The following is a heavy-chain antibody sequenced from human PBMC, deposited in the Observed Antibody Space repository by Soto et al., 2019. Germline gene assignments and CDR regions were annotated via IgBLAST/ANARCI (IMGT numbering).Heavy chain of an antibody. Sequence: LRLSCAASGFTFSSYAMSWVRQAPGKGLEWVSAISGSGGSTYYADSVKGRFTISRDNSKNTLYLQMSSLRAEDTAVYYCAKGGGSSSLYYYGMDVWGQGTTVTVSS. CDR2: ISGSGGST. CDR1: GFTFSSYA. V-gene: IGHV3-23*01. CDR3: AKGGGSSSLYYYGMDV. J-gene: IGHJ6*02. D-gene: IGHD6-6*01.